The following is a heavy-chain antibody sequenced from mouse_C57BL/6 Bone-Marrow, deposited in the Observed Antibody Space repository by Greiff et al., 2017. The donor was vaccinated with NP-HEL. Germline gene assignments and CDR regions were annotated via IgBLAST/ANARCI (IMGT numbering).Heavy chain of an antibody. J-gene: IGHJ1*03. CDR2: IDPANGNT. Sequence: EVQLQQSVAELVRPGASVKLSCTASGFTIKNSYMHWVKQRHEQGLEWIGRIDPANGNTKYAQKFQGKATITADTSSNTAYLQLSSLTSEDTAIYYCALIYYVSSNWYFEVWGTGTTVTVSS. CDR1: GFTIKNSY. V-gene: IGHV14-3*01. D-gene: IGHD2-1*01. CDR3: ALIYYVSSNWYFEV.